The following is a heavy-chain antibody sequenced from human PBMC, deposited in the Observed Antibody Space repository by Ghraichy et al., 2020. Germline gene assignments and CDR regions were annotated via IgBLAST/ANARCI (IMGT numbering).Heavy chain of an antibody. CDR3: AKKLTIFGVVHPYNWFDP. V-gene: IGHV3-23*01. CDR2: ISGSGGST. D-gene: IGHD3-3*01. Sequence: GGSLRLSCAASGFTFSSYAMSWVRQAPGKGLEWVSAISGSGGSTYYADSVKGRFTISRDNSKNTLYLQMNSLRAEDTAVYYCAKKLTIFGVVHPYNWFDPWGQGTLGTVSS. CDR1: GFTFSSYA. J-gene: IGHJ5*02.